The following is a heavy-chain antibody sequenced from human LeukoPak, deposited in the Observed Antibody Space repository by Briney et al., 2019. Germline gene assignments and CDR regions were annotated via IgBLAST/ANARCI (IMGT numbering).Heavy chain of an antibody. CDR2: ITSSSDYI. J-gene: IGHJ4*02. CDR3: ARISSDSISYYDH. Sequence: PGGSLRLSCTASGFTFSSYSMNWVRQAPGKGLEWVSSITSSSDYIYYADSVKGRFTISRDNAKNTLFLQMNSLRAEDTAVYYCARISSDSISYYDHWGQGTLVTVSS. V-gene: IGHV3-21*01. CDR1: GFTFSSYS. D-gene: IGHD3-22*01.